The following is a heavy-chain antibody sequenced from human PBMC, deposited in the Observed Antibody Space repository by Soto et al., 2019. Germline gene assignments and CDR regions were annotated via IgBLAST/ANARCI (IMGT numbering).Heavy chain of an antibody. CDR1: GGSISSYY. J-gene: IGHJ4*02. V-gene: IGHV4-59*01. CDR3: ARRYSNYVGDYFDY. CDR2: IYYSGST. Sequence: SETLSLTCTVSGGSISSYYWSWIRQPPGKGLEWIGYIYYSGSTNYNPSLKSRVTISVDTSKNQFSLKLSSVTAADTAVYYCARRYSNYVGDYFDYWGQGTLVTVSS. D-gene: IGHD4-4*01.